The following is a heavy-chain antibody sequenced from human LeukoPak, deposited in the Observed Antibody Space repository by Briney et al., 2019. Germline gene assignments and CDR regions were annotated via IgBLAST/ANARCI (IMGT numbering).Heavy chain of an antibody. D-gene: IGHD1-1*01. J-gene: IGHJ4*02. V-gene: IGHV3-30*02. CDR2: IRYDGSKQ. CDR1: AFTFTSYG. CDR3: AKDLWTKQNAPGYFDY. Sequence: GGSLRLSCAVSAFTFTSYGMHWVRQAPGKGLEWVAFIRYDGSKQYYIDSVKGRFTVSRDNSKNTLYLQMNNLRAEDTAVYYCAKDLWTKQNAPGYFDYWGQGTPVTVSS.